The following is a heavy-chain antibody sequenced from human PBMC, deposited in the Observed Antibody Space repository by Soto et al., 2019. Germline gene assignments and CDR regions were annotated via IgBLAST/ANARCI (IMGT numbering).Heavy chain of an antibody. CDR1: GYSLSRLS. CDR2: FDREVGEA. Sequence: VKVSCKASGYSLSRLSVHWVRQAPGKGLERMGVFDREVGEAIYAQKFQDRVTMTADTSTDTAYMDLNSLRSDDTAVYYCATDLLLHGMDIWGQGTTVTVSS. J-gene: IGHJ6*02. V-gene: IGHV1-24*01. CDR3: ATDLLLHGMDI.